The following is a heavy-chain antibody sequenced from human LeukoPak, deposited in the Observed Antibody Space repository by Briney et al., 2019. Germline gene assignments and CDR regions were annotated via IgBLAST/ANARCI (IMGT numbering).Heavy chain of an antibody. CDR3: TPYTTVAAIRGGWFDP. CDR2: IRGKANSYAP. Sequence: GGSLRLSCAASGLTLSGSDMHWVRQASGKGLEWVGRIRGKANSYAPAYAASVKGRFTISRDESKNTVYLQMNSLKTEDTAVYYCTPYTTVAAIRGGWFDPWGQGTLVTVSS. J-gene: IGHJ5*02. V-gene: IGHV3-73*01. CDR1: GLTLSGSD. D-gene: IGHD2-21*02.